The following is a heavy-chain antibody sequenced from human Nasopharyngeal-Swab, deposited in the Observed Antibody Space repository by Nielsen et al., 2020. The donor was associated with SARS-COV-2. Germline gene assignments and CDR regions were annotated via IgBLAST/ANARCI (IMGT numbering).Heavy chain of an antibody. Sequence: GGSLRLSCAASGFTFSSYGMHWVRQAPGKGLEWVAVISYDGSNKYYADSVKGRFTISRDNSKNTLYLQMNSLRAEDTAVYYCATRSTTVVTPEYYYYMDVWGKGTTVTVSS. CDR2: ISYDGSNK. D-gene: IGHD4-23*01. CDR1: GFTFSSYG. CDR3: ATRSTTVVTPEYYYYMDV. J-gene: IGHJ6*03. V-gene: IGHV3-30*03.